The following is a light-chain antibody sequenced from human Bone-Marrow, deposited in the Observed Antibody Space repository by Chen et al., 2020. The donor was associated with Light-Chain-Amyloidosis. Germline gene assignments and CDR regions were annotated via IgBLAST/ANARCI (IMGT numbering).Light chain of an antibody. CDR1: SSDAGIYER. V-gene: IGLV2-23*01. J-gene: IGLJ3*02. CDR3: CSYANSSAWV. Sequence: HSALTQPASVSGSPGHSITISCTGTSSDAGIYERVSWYQQHPGKTPKLLIYAGTKRPSWVSNSCSASKSGSTASLTISELQTEDAADYYCCSYANSSAWVFGGWTKLTVL. CDR2: AGT.